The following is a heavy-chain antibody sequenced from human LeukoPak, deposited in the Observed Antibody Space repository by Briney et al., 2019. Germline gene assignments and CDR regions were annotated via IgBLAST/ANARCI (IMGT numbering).Heavy chain of an antibody. CDR3: ASQTEPETYYYDTGPDDAFDI. V-gene: IGHV5-51*01. J-gene: IGHJ3*02. D-gene: IGHD3-22*01. CDR2: IYPGDSDT. Sequence: GESLKISCKGSGYSFTSYWIGWVRQMPGKGLEWMGIIYPGDSDTRYSPSFQGQVTISAAKSISTAYLQWSSLKASDTAMYYCASQTEPETYYYDTGPDDAFDIWGQGTMVTVSS. CDR1: GYSFTSYW.